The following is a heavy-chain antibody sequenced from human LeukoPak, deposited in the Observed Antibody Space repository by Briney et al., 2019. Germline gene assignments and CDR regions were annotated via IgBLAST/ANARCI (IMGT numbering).Heavy chain of an antibody. V-gene: IGHV4-39*01. J-gene: IGHJ5*02. CDR2: IYYSGNT. D-gene: IGHD2-15*01. Sequence: SETLSLTCTVSGGSISSSSYYWGWIRQPPGKGLEWIGSIYYSGNTYHNPSLKSRVTISVDTSKNQFSLKLSSVTAADTAVYYSARQQCSGGSCYSRAIWFDPWGQGTLVTVSS. CDR3: ARQQCSGGSCYSRAIWFDP. CDR1: GGSISSSSYY.